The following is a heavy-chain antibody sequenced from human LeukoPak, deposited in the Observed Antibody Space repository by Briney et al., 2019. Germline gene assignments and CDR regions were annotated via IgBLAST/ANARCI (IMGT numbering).Heavy chain of an antibody. CDR1: GYTFTGYY. D-gene: IGHD2-21*01. CDR2: INPNSGGT. J-gene: IGHJ5*02. Sequence: VASVKVSCKASGYTFTGYYMHWVRQAPGQGLEWMGWINPNSGGTNYAQKFQSRVTMTRDTSISTAYMELSRLRSDDTAVYYCARGGTLINYPILSIYPRNWFDPWGQGTLVTVSS. CDR3: ARGGTLINYPILSIYPRNWFDP. V-gene: IGHV1-2*02.